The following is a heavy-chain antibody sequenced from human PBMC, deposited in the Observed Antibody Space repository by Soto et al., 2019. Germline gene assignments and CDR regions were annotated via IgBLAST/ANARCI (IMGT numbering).Heavy chain of an antibody. D-gene: IGHD1-26*01. CDR2: ISGSGGST. J-gene: IGHJ4*02. V-gene: IGHV3-23*01. CDR3: AKDVVFGGVVGATTEFGHYYFDY. Sequence: GGSLRLSCASSGFPFSSYAMSWVRQAPGKGLEWVSAISGSGGSTYYADSVKGRFTISRDNSKNTLYLQMNSLRAEDTAVYYCAKDVVFGGVVGATTEFGHYYFDYWGQGTLVTVSS. CDR1: GFPFSSYA.